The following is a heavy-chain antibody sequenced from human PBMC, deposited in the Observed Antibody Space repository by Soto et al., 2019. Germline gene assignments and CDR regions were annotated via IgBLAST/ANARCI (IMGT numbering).Heavy chain of an antibody. V-gene: IGHV3-23*01. CDR1: GFTFSSYA. CDR2: ISGSGGSR. Sequence: LRLSCAASGFTFSSYAMSWVRQAPGKGLEWVSLISGSGGSRYYADSVKGRFTISRDNSKNTLYLQMNSLRADDTAVYYCAKVMVKNWFDPWGQGTLVTVSS. D-gene: IGHD5-18*01. J-gene: IGHJ5*02. CDR3: AKVMVKNWFDP.